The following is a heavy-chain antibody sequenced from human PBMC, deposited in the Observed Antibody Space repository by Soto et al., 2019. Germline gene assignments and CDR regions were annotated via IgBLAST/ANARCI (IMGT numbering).Heavy chain of an antibody. D-gene: IGHD3-10*01. Sequence: QVQLVQSGAEVKKPGSSVKVSCKASGGTFSSYAISWVRQAPGQGLEWMGGIIPIFGTANYAPKFQGRVTISADKSTSAGYMELSSLRTEDTAVYYCARVRRIGDPIDSWGQGTLVTVSS. V-gene: IGHV1-69*06. CDR2: IIPIFGTA. CDR1: GGTFSSYA. CDR3: ARVRRIGDPIDS. J-gene: IGHJ4*02.